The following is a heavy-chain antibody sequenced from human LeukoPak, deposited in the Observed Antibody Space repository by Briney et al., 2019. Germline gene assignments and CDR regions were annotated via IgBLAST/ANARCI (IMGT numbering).Heavy chain of an antibody. CDR3: ARGVPYYYDSANNWFDP. Sequence: EASVKVSCKASGYTFTSYYMHWVRQAPGQGLEWMGIINPSGGSTSYAQKFQGRVTMTRDMSTSTVYMELSSLRSEDTAVYYCARGVPYYYDSANNWFDPWGQGTLVAVSS. J-gene: IGHJ5*02. D-gene: IGHD3-22*01. CDR2: INPSGGST. V-gene: IGHV1-46*01. CDR1: GYTFTSYY.